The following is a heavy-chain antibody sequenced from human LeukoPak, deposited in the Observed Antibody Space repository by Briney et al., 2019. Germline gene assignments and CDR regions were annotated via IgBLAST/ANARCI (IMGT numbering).Heavy chain of an antibody. V-gene: IGHV4-34*01. Sequence: SDTLSLTCAVYGGSFSGYYWSWIRQPPGKGLEWIGEINHSGSTNYNPSLKGRVTISVDTSKNQFSLKLSSVTAADTAVYYCARVRGDFIDYWGQGTLVTASS. CDR2: INHSGST. CDR3: ARVRGDFIDY. J-gene: IGHJ4*02. D-gene: IGHD2-21*02. CDR1: GGSFSGYY.